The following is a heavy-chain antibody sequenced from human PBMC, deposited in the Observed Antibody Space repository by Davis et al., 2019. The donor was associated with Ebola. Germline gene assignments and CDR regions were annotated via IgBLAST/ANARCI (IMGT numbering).Heavy chain of an antibody. Sequence: GGSLRLSCAASGFTVSSNYMSWVRQAPGKGLEWVSVIYSGGSTYYADSVKGRFTISRDNSKNTLYLQMNSLRAEDTAVYYCATITMIVVVPTWGQGTLVTVSS. CDR2: IYSGGST. V-gene: IGHV3-53*01. D-gene: IGHD3-22*01. CDR1: GFTVSSNY. J-gene: IGHJ5*02. CDR3: ATITMIVVVPT.